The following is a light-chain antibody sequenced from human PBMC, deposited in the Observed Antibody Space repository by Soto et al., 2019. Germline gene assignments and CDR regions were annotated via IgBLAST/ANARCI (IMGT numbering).Light chain of an antibody. J-gene: IGKJ2*01. V-gene: IGKV3D-15*01. CDR1: QTVSSS. CDR3: QQYNDWPPNT. Sequence: ETVMTQSPVTLSVSPGERVTLSCRASQTVSSSLAWYQQKPGQAPRLLIYGASTRATGIPARFSGSGSGTEFTLTISSLQSEDFAVYYCQQYNDWPPNTFGQGTKLEIK. CDR2: GAS.